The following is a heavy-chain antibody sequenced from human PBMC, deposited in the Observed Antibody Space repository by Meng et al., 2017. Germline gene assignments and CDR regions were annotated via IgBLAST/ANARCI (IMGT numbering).Heavy chain of an antibody. V-gene: IGHV3-53*05. Sequence: GESLKISCAASGFTVSSNYMSWVRQAPGKGLEWVSVIYSGGSTYYADSVKGRFTISRDNSKNTLYLQMNSLRAEDTAVYYCARAGIQLWSYFDAFDIWGQGTMVTVSS. CDR1: GFTVSSNY. CDR3: ARAGIQLWSYFDAFDI. J-gene: IGHJ3*02. CDR2: IYSGGST. D-gene: IGHD5-18*01.